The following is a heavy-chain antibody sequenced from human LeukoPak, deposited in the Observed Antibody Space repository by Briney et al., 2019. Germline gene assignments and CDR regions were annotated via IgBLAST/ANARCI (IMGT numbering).Heavy chain of an antibody. D-gene: IGHD1-26*01. J-gene: IGHJ4*02. V-gene: IGHV1-2*02. Sequence: ASVKVSCKASGYTLTDYYMHWVRQAPGQGLEWMGWINPNSGDTNYAQKLQGRVTMTRDTSISTAYMELSRLTSDDTAVYYCARDWRGSYFPDFWGQGTLVTVSS. CDR2: INPNSGDT. CDR1: GYTLTDYY. CDR3: ARDWRGSYFPDF.